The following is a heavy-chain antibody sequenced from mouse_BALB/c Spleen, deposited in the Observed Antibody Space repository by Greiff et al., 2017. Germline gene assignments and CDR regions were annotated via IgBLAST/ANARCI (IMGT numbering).Heavy chain of an antibody. Sequence: VQLKQSGAELVRSGASVKLSCTASGFNIKDYYMHWVKQRPEQGLEWIGWIDPENGDTEYAPKFQGKATMTADTSSNTAYLQLSSLTSEDTAVYYCNYGSSYFDYWGQGTTLTVSS. J-gene: IGHJ2*01. CDR1: GFNIKDYY. D-gene: IGHD1-1*01. V-gene: IGHV14-4*02. CDR3: NYGSSYFDY. CDR2: IDPENGDT.